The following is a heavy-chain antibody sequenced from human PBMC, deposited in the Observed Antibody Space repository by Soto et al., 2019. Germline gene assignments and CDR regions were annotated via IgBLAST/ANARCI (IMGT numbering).Heavy chain of an antibody. J-gene: IGHJ6*02. Sequence: GGTLRLSCAASGFTFSSYGMHWVRQAPGKGLEWVAVILYDGSKKYYADSVKGRFTISRDNSKNALYLQMSSLRAEDTALYYCVKDGSSGWPYFDDMDVWGRGTTVTVSS. V-gene: IGHV3-30*18. D-gene: IGHD6-19*01. CDR2: ILYDGSKK. CDR1: GFTFSSYG. CDR3: VKDGSSGWPYFDDMDV.